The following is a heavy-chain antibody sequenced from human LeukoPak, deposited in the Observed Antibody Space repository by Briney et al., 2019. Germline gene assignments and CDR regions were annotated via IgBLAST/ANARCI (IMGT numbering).Heavy chain of an antibody. J-gene: IGHJ4*02. Sequence: GGSLRLSCAASGFTFDDYAMHWVRQAPGKGLEWVSGVSWNSGSIGYADSVKGRFTISRDNAKNSLYLQMNSLRAEDTALYYCAKDRGSTPDFQSRDGYNNWGQGTLVTVSS. CDR3: AKDRGSTPDFQSRDGYNN. CDR1: GFTFDDYA. V-gene: IGHV3-9*01. CDR2: VSWNSGSI. D-gene: IGHD5-24*01.